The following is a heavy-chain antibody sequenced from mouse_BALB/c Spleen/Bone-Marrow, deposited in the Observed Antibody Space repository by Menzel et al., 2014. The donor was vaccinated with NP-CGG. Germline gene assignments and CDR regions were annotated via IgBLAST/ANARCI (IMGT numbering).Heavy chain of an antibody. D-gene: IGHD1-1*01. V-gene: IGHV1S81*02. CDR2: INPSNGGT. CDR3: TRSNYGYWYFDV. CDR1: GYTFSSYY. J-gene: IGHJ1*01. Sequence: VHLQQSGAELVKPGASVKLSCKASGYTFSSYYMYWVKQRPGQGLEWIGEINPSNGGTKFNEKFKSKATLTVDKSSSTAYMQLSSLTSEDSAVYYCTRSNYGYWYFDVWGAGTTVTVSS.